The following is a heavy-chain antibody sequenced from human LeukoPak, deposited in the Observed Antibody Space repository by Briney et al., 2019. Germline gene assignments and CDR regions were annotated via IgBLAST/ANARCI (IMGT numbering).Heavy chain of an antibody. CDR2: IYSGGST. J-gene: IGHJ4*02. Sequence: GGSLRLSCAASGFTVSSNYMSWVRQAPGKGLEWVSVIYSGGSTYYADSVKGRFTISRDNSKNTLYLQMNSLRADDTAVYYCAKEIAVAGANYFDYWGQGTLVTVSS. CDR3: AKEIAVAGANYFDY. CDR1: GFTVSSNY. V-gene: IGHV3-53*01. D-gene: IGHD6-19*01.